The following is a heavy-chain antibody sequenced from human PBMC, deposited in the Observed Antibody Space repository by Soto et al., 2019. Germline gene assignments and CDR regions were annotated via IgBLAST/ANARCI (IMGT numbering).Heavy chain of an antibody. V-gene: IGHV3-48*03. CDR3: ARFDYDSDYYYGMDV. D-gene: IGHD4-17*01. CDR1: GFSLRSYQ. Sequence: ESGGGLVQPGGSLRLSCGASGFSLRSYQMNWVSQAPGKGLEWILYICSSDSTIFYADSVKGRFTVSRDNANNSLYLQMNSLRADDTAVYYCARFDYDSDYYYGMDVWGQGTTVTVSS. CDR2: ICSSDSTI. J-gene: IGHJ6*02.